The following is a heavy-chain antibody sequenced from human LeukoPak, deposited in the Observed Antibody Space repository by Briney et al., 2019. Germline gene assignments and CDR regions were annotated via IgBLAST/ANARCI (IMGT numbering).Heavy chain of an antibody. CDR2: IKSKTDGGTT. V-gene: IGHV3-15*01. CDR3: TTDDGASGYYYYMDV. Sequence: GSLRLSCAASGFPFSNAWMSWVRPAPGKGLEWVGRIKSKTDGGTTHYAAPVKGRFTISRDDSKNTLYLQMNSLKTEDTAVYYCTTDDGASGYYYYMDVWGKGTTVTVSS. D-gene: IGHD6-25*01. CDR1: GFPFSNAW. J-gene: IGHJ6*03.